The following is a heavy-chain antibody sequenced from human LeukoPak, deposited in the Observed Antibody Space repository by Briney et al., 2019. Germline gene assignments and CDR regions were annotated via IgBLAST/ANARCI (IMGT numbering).Heavy chain of an antibody. D-gene: IGHD3-9*01. CDR3: AKVRADYDVLTAIFDY. J-gene: IGHJ4*02. Sequence: PGRSLRLSCAASGFTFSSYGMHWVRQAPGKGLEWVAVISYDGSKKYYADSVKGRFTISRDNSKNTLLLQMNSLRAEDTAVYYCAKVRADYDVLTAIFDYWGQGTLVTVSS. CDR1: GFTFSSYG. V-gene: IGHV3-30*18. CDR2: ISYDGSKK.